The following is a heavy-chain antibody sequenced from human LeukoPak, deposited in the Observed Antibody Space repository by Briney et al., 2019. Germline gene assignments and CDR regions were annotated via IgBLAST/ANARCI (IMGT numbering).Heavy chain of an antibody. CDR1: GFTFINSW. CDR2: IRSTPDGGAT. J-gene: IGHJ4*02. V-gene: IGHV3-15*01. CDR3: ATDLHFGYCTATSCANY. D-gene: IGHD2-2*03. Sequence: GGSLRLSCAASGFTFINSWMTWVRQAPGKGLEWVGRIRSTPDGGATDYAAPVKGRFTISRDDSKNTLYLQMSSLRTEGTAVYYCATDLHFGYCTATSCANYWGQGTLVTVSS.